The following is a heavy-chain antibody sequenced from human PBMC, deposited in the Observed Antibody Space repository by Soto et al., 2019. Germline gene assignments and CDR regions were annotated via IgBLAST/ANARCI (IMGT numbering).Heavy chain of an antibody. CDR3: AGRREDSYYYYGMDV. V-gene: IGHV1-8*01. Sequence: ASVKVSCKASGYTFTSYDINWVRQATGQGLEWMGWMNPNSGNTGYAQKFQGRVTMTRNTSISTAYMELSSLRSEDTAVYYCAGRREDSYYYYGMDVWGQGTTVTVPS. D-gene: IGHD6-25*01. J-gene: IGHJ6*02. CDR1: GYTFTSYD. CDR2: MNPNSGNT.